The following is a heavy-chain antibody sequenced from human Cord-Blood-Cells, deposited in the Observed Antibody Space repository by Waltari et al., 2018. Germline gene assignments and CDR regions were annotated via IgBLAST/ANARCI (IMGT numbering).Heavy chain of an antibody. Sequence: QVQLQESGPGLVKPSETLSLTCAVSGYSISSGYSWGWIRQPPGKGLEWIGSIYHSGSTYYNPSLKSRVTISVDTSKNQFSPKLSSVTAADTAVYYCARDRGGYSGYDYYYYGMDVWGQGTTVTVSS. D-gene: IGHD5-12*01. CDR1: GYSISSGYS. CDR3: ARDRGGYSGYDYYYYGMDV. CDR2: IYHSGST. V-gene: IGHV4-38-2*02. J-gene: IGHJ6*02.